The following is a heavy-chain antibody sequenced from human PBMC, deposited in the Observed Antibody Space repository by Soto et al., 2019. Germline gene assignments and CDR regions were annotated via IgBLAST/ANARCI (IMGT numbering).Heavy chain of an antibody. CDR1: GFTFSNYA. D-gene: IGHD2-15*01. CDR3: AKRVEDCSGGSCFANFDY. Sequence: EVQLLESGGGLVQPGGSLRLSCEASGFTFSNYAMSWVRQLPGEGLEWVSGIGANSAATYYAASVKGRFTISRDNSKNRLYVQMNSLRAEDTAVYFCAKRVEDCSGGSCFANFDYWGQGTLVTVSS. V-gene: IGHV3-23*01. J-gene: IGHJ4*02. CDR2: IGANSAAT.